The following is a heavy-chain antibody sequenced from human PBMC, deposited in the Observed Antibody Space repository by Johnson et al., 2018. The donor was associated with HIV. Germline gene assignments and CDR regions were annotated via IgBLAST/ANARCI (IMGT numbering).Heavy chain of an antibody. Sequence: QVQLVESGGGLVKPGGSLRLSCAASGFTFSDYYMSWIRQAPGKGLEWVSYISSSGSTIYSADSVKGRYTISRDNAKNSLYLPMNSLRAEDTAVYYCARTDSALAHDAFDIWGQGTMVTVSS. CDR3: ARTDSALAHDAFDI. V-gene: IGHV3-11*04. J-gene: IGHJ3*02. D-gene: IGHD4-11*01. CDR1: GFTFSDYY. CDR2: ISSSGSTI.